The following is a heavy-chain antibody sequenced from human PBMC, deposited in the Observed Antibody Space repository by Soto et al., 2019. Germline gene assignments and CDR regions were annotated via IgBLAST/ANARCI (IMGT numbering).Heavy chain of an antibody. Sequence: QVQLQESGPGLVKPSQTLSLTCTVSGGSISSGGYYWSWIRQHPGKGLEWIGYIYYSGSTYYNPSLKSRVTVAVGTSKNQLSQKQGAVTAADTAVYDCGRHDLCDPSMERSFDIWGQGTMVTGSS. CDR3: GRHDLCDPSMERSFDI. J-gene: IGHJ3*02. V-gene: IGHV4-31*03. CDR1: GGSISSGGYY. CDR2: IYYSGST. D-gene: IGHD2-21*01.